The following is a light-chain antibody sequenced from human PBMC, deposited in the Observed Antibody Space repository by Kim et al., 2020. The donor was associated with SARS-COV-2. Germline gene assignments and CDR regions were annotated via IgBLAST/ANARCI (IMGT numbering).Light chain of an antibody. V-gene: IGKV3-11*01. Sequence: VSPRKSAPLTGRTSLGVSCYLAWYQQKPGQTPRLLFYDASNRATGIPARFSGCGSGTGFSLTISNREPEEFAVYYGLRRSNWPITFSKGTRLEI. CDR2: DAS. CDR3: LRRSNWPIT. J-gene: IGKJ5*01. CDR1: LGVSCY.